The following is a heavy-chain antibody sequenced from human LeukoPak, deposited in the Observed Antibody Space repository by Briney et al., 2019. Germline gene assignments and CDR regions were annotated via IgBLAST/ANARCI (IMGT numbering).Heavy chain of an antibody. Sequence: GGSLRLSCAASGFTFSSYEMNWVRQAPGKGLEWVSYISGSGSTIYYADSVKGRFTISRDNAKNSLYLQMDSLRGEDTAVYYCARVHKEYSSSSIDYWGQGTLVTVSS. D-gene: IGHD6-6*01. CDR3: ARVHKEYSSSSIDY. J-gene: IGHJ4*02. V-gene: IGHV3-48*03. CDR2: ISGSGSTI. CDR1: GFTFSSYE.